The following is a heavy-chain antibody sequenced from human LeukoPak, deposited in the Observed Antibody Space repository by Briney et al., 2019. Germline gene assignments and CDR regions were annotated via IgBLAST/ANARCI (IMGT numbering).Heavy chain of an antibody. V-gene: IGHV4-31*03. D-gene: IGHD3-10*01. CDR1: GGSISSGGYC. J-gene: IGHJ4*02. Sequence: SQTLSLTCTVSGGSISSGGYCWGWIRQHPGKGLEWIGYIYYSGRTYYNPSLKSRVTISVDTSKNQCSRKRSSVTAADTAVYYCARLPFGEYYFDYWGQGTLVTVSS. CDR2: IYYSGRT. CDR3: ARLPFGEYYFDY.